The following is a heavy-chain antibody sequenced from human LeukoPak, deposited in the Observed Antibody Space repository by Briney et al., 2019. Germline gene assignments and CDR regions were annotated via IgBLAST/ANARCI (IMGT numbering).Heavy chain of an antibody. V-gene: IGHV1-2*02. J-gene: IGHJ6*03. CDR2: INPNSGGT. Sequence: ASVKASCKASGYTFTGYYMHWVRQAPGQGLEWMGWINPNSGGTNYAQKFQGRVTMTRDTSISTAYMELSRLRSDDTAVYYCVAAAVCGGDCYYYYYYYMDVWGKGTTVTVSS. D-gene: IGHD2-21*01. CDR1: GYTFTGYY. CDR3: VAAAVCGGDCYYYYYYYMDV.